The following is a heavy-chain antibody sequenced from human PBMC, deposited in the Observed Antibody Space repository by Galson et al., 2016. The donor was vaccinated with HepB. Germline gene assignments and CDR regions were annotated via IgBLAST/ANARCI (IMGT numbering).Heavy chain of an antibody. V-gene: IGHV4-4*02. J-gene: IGHJ2*01. D-gene: IGHD3-9*01. CDR2: IYHSGTA. Sequence: SETLSLTCTVCGDSISSGDWWSWVRQPPGKGLEWIGDIYHSGTANYNPSLKSRVTISVDNSKNQFFLTVNSVTAAGSAVYYCARLPTGPLWDPGRYWYLDVWGRGTLVTVSS. CDR3: ARLPTGPLWDPGRYWYLDV. CDR1: GDSISSGDW.